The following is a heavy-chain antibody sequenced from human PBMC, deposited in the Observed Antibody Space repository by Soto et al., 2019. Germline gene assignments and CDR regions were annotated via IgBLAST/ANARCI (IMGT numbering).Heavy chain of an antibody. Sequence: QEQLVGSGGDVVQPGGSLSVSCAASGFSLRRQDMHWVRQAPGKGLEWVAVLSYDGIAQYYADSVKGRFTISRDNSKNTLYLQMNSLRVEDTALYYCVKGGCYGSSSHSDRWGQGTLVTVSS. CDR3: VKGGCYGSSSHSDR. V-gene: IGHV3-30*18. CDR2: LSYDGIAQ. D-gene: IGHD6-6*01. J-gene: IGHJ5*02. CDR1: GFSLRRQD.